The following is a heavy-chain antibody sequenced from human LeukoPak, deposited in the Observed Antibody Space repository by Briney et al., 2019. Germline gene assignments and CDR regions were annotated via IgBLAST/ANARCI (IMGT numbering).Heavy chain of an antibody. V-gene: IGHV3-21*01. D-gene: IGHD5-12*01. Sequence: GGSLRLSCAASGFTFSRYSMNWVRQAPGKGLEWVSSISTTSRYIYYADSVQGRFTVTRDNAKNSLSLQMNSLRADDTAVYFCARGNSDYDHDYWGQGTLVTVSS. CDR1: GFTFSRYS. J-gene: IGHJ4*02. CDR2: ISTTSRYI. CDR3: ARGNSDYDHDY.